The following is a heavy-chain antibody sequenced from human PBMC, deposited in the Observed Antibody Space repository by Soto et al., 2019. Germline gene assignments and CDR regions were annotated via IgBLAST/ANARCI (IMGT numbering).Heavy chain of an antibody. CDR1: GYTFTSDD. CDR2: MNRNSGNT. Sequence: QVQLVQSGAEVKKPGASVKVSCKASGYTFTSDDINWVRQATGQGLEWMGWMNRNSGNTGYAQKFQGRVTMTWNTSISTAYMELSSLRSDDTAVYYCARERRLGIDGMDVWGQGTTVTVSS. D-gene: IGHD7-27*01. CDR3: ARERRLGIDGMDV. J-gene: IGHJ6*02. V-gene: IGHV1-8*01.